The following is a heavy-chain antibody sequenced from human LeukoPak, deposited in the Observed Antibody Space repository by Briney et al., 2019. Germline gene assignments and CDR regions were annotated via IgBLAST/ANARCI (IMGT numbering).Heavy chain of an antibody. CDR2: ISGNSGGST. D-gene: IGHD3-3*01. CDR1: GFTFTSYA. Sequence: GGSLRLSCAASGFTFTSYALSWVRRAPGKGLEWVSAISGNSGGSTYYADSVKGRFTVSRDNSQNTVYLQMNSLRADDTAVYYCAKDSYGFFVGHFDPWGQGTLVTVSS. J-gene: IGHJ5*02. V-gene: IGHV3-23*01. CDR3: AKDSYGFFVGHFDP.